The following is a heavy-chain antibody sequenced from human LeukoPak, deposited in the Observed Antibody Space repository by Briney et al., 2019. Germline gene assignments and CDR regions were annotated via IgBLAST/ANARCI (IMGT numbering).Heavy chain of an antibody. V-gene: IGHV1-2*02. CDR2: VKRQNGGT. CDR3: ARVSSPTYRDWFDP. CDR1: ASAFIVFY. Sequence: AAGYLCFTCSASAFIVFYMHLSWHAPGQGLERMGLVKRQNGGTKYAQKFHGRVTMTRDTSISTAYMELSRLRSDDTAAYYCARVSSPTYRDWFDPWGRGTLVTVSS. D-gene: IGHD2/OR15-2a*01. J-gene: IGHJ5*02.